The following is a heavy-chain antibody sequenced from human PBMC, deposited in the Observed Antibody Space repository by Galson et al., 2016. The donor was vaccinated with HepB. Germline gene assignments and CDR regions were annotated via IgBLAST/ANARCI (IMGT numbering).Heavy chain of an antibody. J-gene: IGHJ3*02. D-gene: IGHD1-1*01. CDR2: IDPSDSHI. CDR1: GFTFSSHW. Sequence: QSGAEVKKPGESLTISCKGSGFTFSSHWINWVRQVPGKGLEWMGRIDPSDSHINYSPSFQGHVTISADMSIKTAYLQWNSLKASDTAMYYCARGRDPYNPTPAFDIWGRGTLVAVSS. CDR3: ARGRDPYNPTPAFDI. V-gene: IGHV5-10-1*01.